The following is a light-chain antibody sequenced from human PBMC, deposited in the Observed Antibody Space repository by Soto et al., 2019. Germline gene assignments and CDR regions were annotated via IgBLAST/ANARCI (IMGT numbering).Light chain of an antibody. CDR3: SSYTTSSTLV. Sequence: QSVLTQPASVSSPGQSVTISCAGTSSDVGGYNYVSWYRQRPGRAPKLMIYEVTYRPSGVSNRFSGSKSGNTASLTISGLQAEDEADYYCSSYTTSSTLVFGTGTKVTVL. CDR2: EVT. J-gene: IGLJ1*01. CDR1: SSDVGGYNY. V-gene: IGLV2-14*01.